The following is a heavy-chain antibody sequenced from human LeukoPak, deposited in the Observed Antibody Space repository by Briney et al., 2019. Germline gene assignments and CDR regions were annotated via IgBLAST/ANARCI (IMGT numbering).Heavy chain of an antibody. CDR2: VYSGGDT. D-gene: IGHD1-14*01. V-gene: IGHV3-53*01. Sequence: PGGSLRLSCAASGFSVSNNYVSWVRQAPGKGLEWISAVYSGGDTYYIESVRGRFTISRDNSKNTIHLQMNGLTPEDTAMYYCAGDSTGASVWGKGTTVTVSS. CDR1: GFSVSNNY. J-gene: IGHJ6*04. CDR3: AGDSTGASV.